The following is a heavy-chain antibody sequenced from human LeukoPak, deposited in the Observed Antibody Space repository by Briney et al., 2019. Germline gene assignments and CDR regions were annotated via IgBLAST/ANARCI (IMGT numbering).Heavy chain of an antibody. J-gene: IGHJ3*02. CDR1: GYTFTGYY. D-gene: IGHD3-3*01. CDR2: INPNSGGT. CDR3: ASSSGYSDAFDI. Sequence: ASVKVSCKASGYTFTGYYMHWVRQAPGQGLEWMGRINPNSGGTNYAQKFQGRVTMTRDTSISTAYVELSRLRSDDTAVYYCASSSGYSDAFDIWGQGTMVTVSS. V-gene: IGHV1-2*06.